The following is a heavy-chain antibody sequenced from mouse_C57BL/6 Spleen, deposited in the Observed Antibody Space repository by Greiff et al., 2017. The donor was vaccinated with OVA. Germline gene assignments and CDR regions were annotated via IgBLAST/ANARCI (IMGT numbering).Heavy chain of an antibody. CDR1: GFTFSSYT. J-gene: IGHJ2*01. Sequence: DVMLVESGGGLVKPGGSLKLSCAASGFTFSSYTMSWVRQTPEKRLEWVATISGGGGNTYYPDSVTGRFTISRDNAKNTLYLQMSSLRSEDTALYYCASLHYYGSRYFDYWGQGTTLTVSS. V-gene: IGHV5-9*01. D-gene: IGHD1-1*01. CDR2: ISGGGGNT. CDR3: ASLHYYGSRYFDY.